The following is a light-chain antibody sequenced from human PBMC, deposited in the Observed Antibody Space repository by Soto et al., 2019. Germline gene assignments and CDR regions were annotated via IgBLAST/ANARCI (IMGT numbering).Light chain of an antibody. J-gene: IGLJ1*01. CDR1: SSDLGDYKY. Sequence: QSALTQPASVSGSPGQSITISCTGTSSDLGDYKYVSWYQQHPDKAPKLIIFVNSNRPSGVSTRFSGSKSGNTASLTISGLQAEDEADYYCSSYTSSDTPYVFGTGTKRTVL. CDR2: VNS. CDR3: SSYTSSDTPYV. V-gene: IGLV2-14*01.